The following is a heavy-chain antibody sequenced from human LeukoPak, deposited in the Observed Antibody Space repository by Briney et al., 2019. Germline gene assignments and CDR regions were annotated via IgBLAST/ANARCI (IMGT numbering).Heavy chain of an antibody. CDR3: ARGLVRGNDAFDI. V-gene: IGHV3-20*04. Sequence: GGSLRLSCAASGFTFDDYGMSWVRQAPGKGLEWVSGINWNGGSTGYADSVKGRFTISRDNAKNSLYLQMNSLRAEDTALYYCARGLVRGNDAFDIWGPRDNGHRLF. CDR2: INWNGGST. D-gene: IGHD2-8*02. J-gene: IGHJ3*02. CDR1: GFTFDDYG.